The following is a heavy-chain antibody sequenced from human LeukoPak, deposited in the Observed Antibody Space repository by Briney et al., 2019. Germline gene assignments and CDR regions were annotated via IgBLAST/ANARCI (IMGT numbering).Heavy chain of an antibody. CDR1: GFTFSSYG. D-gene: IGHD2-21*02. CDR2: ISYDGSNK. Sequence: GGSLRLSCAASGFTFSSYGMHWVRQAPGKGLEXVAVISYDGSNKYYADSVKGRFTISRDNSKNTLYLQMNSLRAEDTAVYYCAKDLGGRAYCGGDCYGFDYWGQGTLVTVSS. V-gene: IGHV3-30*18. CDR3: AKDLGGRAYCGGDCYGFDY. J-gene: IGHJ4*02.